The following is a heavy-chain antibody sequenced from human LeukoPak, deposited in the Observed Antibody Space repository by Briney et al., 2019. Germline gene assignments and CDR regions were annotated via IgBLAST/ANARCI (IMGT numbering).Heavy chain of an antibody. CDR3: ARSLGLWGYPDDF. Sequence: GGSLRLSCAAAGFTFSNYAVHWVRQAPGKGLEWVAGIAYDGSHKDYADSVKGRFTISRDNSKNTVDLQMNSLRAEDTAVYSCARSLGLWGYPDDFWGQGTLVTVSS. CDR1: GFTFSNYA. J-gene: IGHJ4*02. V-gene: IGHV3-30*04. CDR2: IAYDGSHK. D-gene: IGHD3-16*01.